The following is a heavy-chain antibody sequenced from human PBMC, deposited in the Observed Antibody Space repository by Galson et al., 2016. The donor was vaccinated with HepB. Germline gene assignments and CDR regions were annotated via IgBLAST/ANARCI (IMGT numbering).Heavy chain of an antibody. J-gene: IGHJ6*02. Sequence: SLRLSCAGSGLSLSPYAMSWGRQAPGKGLEWVSGISASGGSKTYADSVKGRFTISRDNSKNTLYLQMNSLRAEDTAVYYCARDPMATRYYYYGMDVWGQGTTVTVSS. CDR2: ISASGGSK. D-gene: IGHD5-24*01. CDR3: ARDPMATRYYYYGMDV. V-gene: IGHV3-23*01. CDR1: GLSLSPYA.